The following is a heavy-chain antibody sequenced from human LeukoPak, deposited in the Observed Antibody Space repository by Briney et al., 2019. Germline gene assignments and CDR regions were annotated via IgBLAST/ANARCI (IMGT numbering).Heavy chain of an antibody. Sequence: GGSLRLSCAASGFTFSSYGMHWVRQAPGKGLEWVAVIWYDGSNKYYADSVKGRFTISRDNAKNSLYLQMNSLRAEDMALYYCAKSPGVNSAPFDPWGQGTLVTVSS. J-gene: IGHJ5*02. CDR3: AKSPGVNSAPFDP. CDR2: IWYDGSNK. CDR1: GFTFSSYG. V-gene: IGHV3-33*03. D-gene: IGHD3-10*01.